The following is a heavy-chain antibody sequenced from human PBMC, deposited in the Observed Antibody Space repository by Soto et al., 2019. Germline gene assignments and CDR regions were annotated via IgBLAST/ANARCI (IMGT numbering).Heavy chain of an antibody. J-gene: IGHJ1*01. Sequence: PSETLSLTCTVSGGSITTFYWSWIRQPPGKGLEWIAYINHRATTSYNPSLKSRVTMSVDTSTNQFSLEMTSLTAADTAVYYCARHKYPEYQSGWMIDSWGQGILVTVSS. D-gene: IGHD6-19*01. CDR1: GGSITTFY. CDR2: INHRATT. V-gene: IGHV4-59*08. CDR3: ARHKYPEYQSGWMIDS.